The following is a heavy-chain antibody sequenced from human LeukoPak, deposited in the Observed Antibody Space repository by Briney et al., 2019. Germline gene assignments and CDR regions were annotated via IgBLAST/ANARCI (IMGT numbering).Heavy chain of an antibody. V-gene: IGHV1-18*01. Sequence: VKDSRKSSGYTFSLYVIRWVRPAPRQGVGWVGCICGYNDQTNYAQNFQGRVTITTDKSKNTVYMELRSLRSEDTAVYYCARDQVGAHGRPFDYWGQGTLVTVSS. CDR3: ARDQVGAHGRPFDY. CDR2: ICGYNDQT. D-gene: IGHD1-26*01. CDR1: GYTFSLYV. J-gene: IGHJ4*02.